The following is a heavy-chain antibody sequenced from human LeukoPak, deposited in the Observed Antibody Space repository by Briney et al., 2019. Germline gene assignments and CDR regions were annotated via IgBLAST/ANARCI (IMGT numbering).Heavy chain of an antibody. D-gene: IGHD3-10*01. CDR2: IYTSGST. Sequence: SSETLSLTCTVSGDSISSYSYYWAWIRQPPGKGLEWIGYIYTSGSTNYNPSLKSRVTISVDTSKNQFSLKLSSVTAADTAVYYCARHVIWLTSIFDPWGQGTLVTVSS. CDR3: ARHVIWLTSIFDP. V-gene: IGHV4-61*05. CDR1: GDSISSYSYY. J-gene: IGHJ5*02.